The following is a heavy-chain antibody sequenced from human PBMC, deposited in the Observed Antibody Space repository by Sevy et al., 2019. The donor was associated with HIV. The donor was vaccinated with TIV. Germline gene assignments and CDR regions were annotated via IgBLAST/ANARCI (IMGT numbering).Heavy chain of an antibody. J-gene: IGHJ4*02. CDR2: INQDGSVK. Sequence: GVSLRLSCVASGFSLNNYWMNWVRQAPGKGLEWVANINQDGSVKYYVDSVRGRFTISRDNARNLVFLQMSSLRVDDSALYYCVKAIAKDGSFWGQGTLVTVSS. CDR1: GFSLNNYW. CDR3: VKAIAKDGSF. V-gene: IGHV3-7*01. D-gene: IGHD6-13*01.